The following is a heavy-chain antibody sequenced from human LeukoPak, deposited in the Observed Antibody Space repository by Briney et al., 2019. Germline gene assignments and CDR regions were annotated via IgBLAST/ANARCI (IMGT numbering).Heavy chain of an antibody. J-gene: IGHJ4*02. CDR2: IYTSGST. CDR3: AVQYFQLVIRY. V-gene: IGHV4-61*02. D-gene: IGHD2-21*01. CDR1: GGSISSGSYY. Sequence: PSETLSLTCTVSGGSISSGSYYWSWLRQPAGKGLEWIGRIYTSGSTNYNPSLKSRVTISVDTSKNQSSLKLGSVIAADPAVYYCAVQYFQLVIRYCGPGTLVTVSS.